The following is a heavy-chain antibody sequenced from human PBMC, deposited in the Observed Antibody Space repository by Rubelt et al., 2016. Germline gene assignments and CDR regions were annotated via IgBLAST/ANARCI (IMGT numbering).Heavy chain of an antibody. CDR3: AHRRDTVIRGVITSWFDP. D-gene: IGHD3-10*01. Sequence: QITLKESGPTLVKPTQTLTLTCTFSGFSLTTSGVGVGWIRQPPGKALEWLALIYWDDDQRYSPSLESRLTSIKDTSKNQVVLTMTNMDPVDTATYYCAHRRDTVIRGVITSWFDPWGQGTLVTVSS. CDR1: GFSLTTSGVG. J-gene: IGHJ5*02. V-gene: IGHV2-5*02. CDR2: IYWDDDQ.